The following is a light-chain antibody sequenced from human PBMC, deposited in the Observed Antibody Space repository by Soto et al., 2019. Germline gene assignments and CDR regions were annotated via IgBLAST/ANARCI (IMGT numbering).Light chain of an antibody. CDR2: EVS. Sequence: QSVLTQPASVSGSPGQSITISCTGTSSDVGGYNYVSWHQQHPGKAPKFMIFEVSYRPSGVSDRFSGSKSGNTASLTISGLQADDEADYYCSSNTRSSLYVFGTGTKLTVL. CDR3: SSNTRSSLYV. V-gene: IGLV2-14*01. CDR1: SSDVGGYNY. J-gene: IGLJ1*01.